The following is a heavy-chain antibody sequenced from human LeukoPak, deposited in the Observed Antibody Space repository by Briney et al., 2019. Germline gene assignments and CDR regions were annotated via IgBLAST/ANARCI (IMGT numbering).Heavy chain of an antibody. CDR1: GGTFSSDT. CDR2: IIPIIGIA. Sequence: SVKVSCKASGGTFSSDTISWVRQAPGQGLEWMGRIIPIIGIANYAQKFQGRVTITADKSTSTAHMELSSLRSEDTAVYYCARETRYSGSYEVYWGQGTLVTVSS. J-gene: IGHJ4*02. CDR3: ARETRYSGSYEVY. D-gene: IGHD1-26*01. V-gene: IGHV1-69*04.